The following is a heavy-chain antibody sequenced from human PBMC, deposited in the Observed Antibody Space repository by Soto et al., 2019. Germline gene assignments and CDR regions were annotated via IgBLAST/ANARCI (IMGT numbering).Heavy chain of an antibody. Sequence: QVQLVQSGAEVRKPGSSVKVSCKAPGGTFSTYIISWVRQAPGQGLEWMGRIIPIHDITNYAQKFQGRVTVTADRSTSKAYMELNSLKSEDTAVYYCARDRITTRGDACDLWGQGTMVTVSS. D-gene: IGHD3-3*01. CDR1: GGTFSTYI. V-gene: IGHV1-69*08. CDR2: IIPIHDIT. J-gene: IGHJ3*01. CDR3: ARDRITTRGDACDL.